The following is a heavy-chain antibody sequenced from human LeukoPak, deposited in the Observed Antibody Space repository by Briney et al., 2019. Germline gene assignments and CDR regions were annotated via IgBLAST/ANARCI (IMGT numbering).Heavy chain of an antibody. CDR3: ARDLTMVRGVDY. V-gene: IGHV3-48*02. CDR2: ISSSTATM. Sequence: GGSLRLSCAGSGFTFSSYSMNWVRQAPGKGLEWVSYISSSTATMSYADSVKGRFAISRDNAKNSLYLQMNSLRDEDTAVYYCARDLTMVRGVDYWGQGTLVTVSS. CDR1: GFTFSSYS. D-gene: IGHD3-10*01. J-gene: IGHJ4*02.